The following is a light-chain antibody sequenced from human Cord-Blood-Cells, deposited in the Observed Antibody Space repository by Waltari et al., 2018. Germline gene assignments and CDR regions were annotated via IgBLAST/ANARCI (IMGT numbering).Light chain of an antibody. Sequence: DIQTTQPPSTLSASVGVSITITCRASQSISSWLAWYQQKPGKAPKRLIYKASSLEGGVPSRCSGSGSGTEFTRTISSLQPEDGATYFCQQYNRYPYTFGQGTKLEIK. V-gene: IGKV1-5*03. J-gene: IGKJ2*01. CDR2: KAS. CDR3: QQYNRYPYT. CDR1: QSISSW.